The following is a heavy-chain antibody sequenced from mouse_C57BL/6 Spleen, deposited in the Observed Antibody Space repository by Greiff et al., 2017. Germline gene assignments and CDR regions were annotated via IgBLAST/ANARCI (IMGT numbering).Heavy chain of an antibody. CDR3: AVYYGYVPFAY. Sequence: EVKLLESGPGLVKPSQSLSLTCSVTGYSITSGYYWNWIRQFPGNKLEWLGYISYDGSNNYNPSLKNRISITRDTSKNQFFLKLNSVTTEDTATYYCAVYYGYVPFAYWGQGTLVTVSA. D-gene: IGHD2-2*01. V-gene: IGHV3-6*01. CDR2: ISYDGSN. CDR1: GYSITSGYY. J-gene: IGHJ3*01.